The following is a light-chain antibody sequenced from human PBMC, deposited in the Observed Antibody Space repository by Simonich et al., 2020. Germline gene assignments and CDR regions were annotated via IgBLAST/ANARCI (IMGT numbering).Light chain of an antibody. J-gene: IGLJ2*01. Sequence: QSVLTQPPSVSGAPGQRVTISCTGSSSNIGAGYDVHWYQQLPGTAPKLLIDGNSNRPSVVPDRFSGSKSGTSASLAITGLQAEDEADYYCCSYAGSVVFGGGTKLTVL. CDR1: SSNIGAGYD. CDR3: CSYAGSVV. V-gene: IGLV1-40*01. CDR2: GNS.